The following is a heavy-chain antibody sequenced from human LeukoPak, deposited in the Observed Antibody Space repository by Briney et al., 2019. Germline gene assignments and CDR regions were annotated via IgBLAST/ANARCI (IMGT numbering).Heavy chain of an antibody. V-gene: IGHV7-4-1*02. Sequence: EASVKVSCKAYGYTFTTFALIWVRQAAGQGLEWMGWINTNTANPTYAQAFTGRFVLSLDTSVSTSYLQISSLKTEDTAVYYCARVRRFLNGGVAGIDYWGQGSLVTVSS. D-gene: IGHD3-3*01. J-gene: IGHJ4*02. CDR2: INTNTANP. CDR1: GYTFTTFA. CDR3: ARVRRFLNGGVAGIDY.